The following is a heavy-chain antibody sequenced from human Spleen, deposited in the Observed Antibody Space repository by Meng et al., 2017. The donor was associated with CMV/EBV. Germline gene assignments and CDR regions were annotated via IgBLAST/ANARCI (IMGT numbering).Heavy chain of an antibody. CDR3: ARGMDFWSKERSYYYGMDV. Sequence: SVKVSCKASGGTFSSYAISWVRQAPGQGLEWMGGIIPIFGTANYAQKFQGRVTITTDESTSTAYMELSSLRSEDTAVCYCARGMDFWSKERSYYYGMDVWGQGTTVTVSS. J-gene: IGHJ6*02. V-gene: IGHV1-69*05. CDR1: GGTFSSYA. D-gene: IGHD3-3*01. CDR2: IIPIFGTA.